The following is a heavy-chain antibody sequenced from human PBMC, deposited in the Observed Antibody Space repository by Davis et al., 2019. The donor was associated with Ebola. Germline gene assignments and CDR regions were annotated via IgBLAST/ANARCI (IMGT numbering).Heavy chain of an antibody. D-gene: IGHD6-13*01. V-gene: IGHV4-59*08. J-gene: IGHJ6*02. CDR2: IYYSGST. CDR1: GGSISSYY. Sequence: MPSETLSLTCTVSGGSISSYYWSWIRQPPGKGLEWIGYIYYSGSTDYNPSLKSRVTISLDTSKNQFSLKLNSVTAADTAMYYCARLAAAAFYYYYGMDVWGQGTTVTVSS. CDR3: ARLAAAAFYYYYGMDV.